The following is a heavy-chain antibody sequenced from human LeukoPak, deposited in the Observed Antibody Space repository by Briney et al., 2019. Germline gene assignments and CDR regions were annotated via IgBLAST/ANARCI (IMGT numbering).Heavy chain of an antibody. CDR1: GYSFTSYW. CDR2: IYPGDSDT. J-gene: IGHJ4*02. Sequence: GESLKISCKGSGYSFTSYWIGWARQMPGKGLEWMGIIYPGDSDTRYSPSFQGQVTISADKSISTAYLQWSSLKASDTAMYYCARRPEYSSGWYRAPFDYWGQGTLVTVSS. CDR3: ARRPEYSSGWYRAPFDY. D-gene: IGHD6-19*01. V-gene: IGHV5-51*01.